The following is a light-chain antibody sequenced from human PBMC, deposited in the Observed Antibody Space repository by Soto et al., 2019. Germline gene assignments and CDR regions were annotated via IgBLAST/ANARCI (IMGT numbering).Light chain of an antibody. CDR3: QSYDSSLSGLRVV. CDR2: GNS. J-gene: IGLJ2*01. CDR1: SSNIGAGYD. Sequence: QSVLTQPPSVSGAPGQRVTISCTGSSSNIGAGYDVHWYQQLPGTAPKLLIYGNSNRPSGVPDLFSGSKSGTSASLAITGLQAEHEADYYCQSYDSSLSGLRVVFGGGTKLTVL. V-gene: IGLV1-40*01.